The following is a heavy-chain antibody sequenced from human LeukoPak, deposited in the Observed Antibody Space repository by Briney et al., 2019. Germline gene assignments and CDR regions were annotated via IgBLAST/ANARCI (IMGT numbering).Heavy chain of an antibody. CDR2: ISESGGST. V-gene: IGHV3-23*01. CDR3: AKDYPPFRTAAGYDY. Sequence: PGGSLRLSCAASGFTFSTYAMNWVRQAPGKGLEWVSGISESGGSTDYADSVKGRFTISRDNSKNTLYLQMNSLRAEDTAVYYCAKDYPPFRTAAGYDYWGQGTLVTVSS. CDR1: GFTFSTYA. J-gene: IGHJ4*01. D-gene: IGHD6-13*01.